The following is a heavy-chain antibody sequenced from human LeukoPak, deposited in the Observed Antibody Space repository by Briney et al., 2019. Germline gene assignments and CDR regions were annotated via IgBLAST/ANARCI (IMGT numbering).Heavy chain of an antibody. CDR2: IYYSGST. Sequence: SETLSLTCTVSGGSISSSSYYWSWIRPPPGKGLEWIGYIYYSGSTNYNPSLESRVTMSVDTSKNQFSLKLSSVTAADTAVYYCARSAGERGYYYYMDVWGKGTTVTVSS. V-gene: IGHV4-61*01. D-gene: IGHD6-19*01. CDR3: ARSAGERGYYYYMDV. CDR1: GGSISSSSYY. J-gene: IGHJ6*03.